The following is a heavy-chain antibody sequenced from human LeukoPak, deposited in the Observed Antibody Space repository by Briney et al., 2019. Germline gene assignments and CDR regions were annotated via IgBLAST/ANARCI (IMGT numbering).Heavy chain of an antibody. D-gene: IGHD4-17*01. V-gene: IGHV4-59*01. CDR2: MYNSGST. CDR3: ARGIESYGDYGY. CDR1: GGSISGSY. J-gene: IGHJ4*02. Sequence: SETLSLTCTVSGGSISGSYWSWIRHPPGTGLEWIAYMYNSGSTNYDPSFKSRVTISIDTSKNQFSLKLSSMTAADTAIYYCARGIESYGDYGYWGQGILVTVSS.